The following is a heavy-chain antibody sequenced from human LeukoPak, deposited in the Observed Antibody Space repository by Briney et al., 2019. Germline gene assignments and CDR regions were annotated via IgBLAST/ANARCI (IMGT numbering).Heavy chain of an antibody. CDR3: PSGANCSGGSCSGTRWFDP. CDR2: IYHSGST. D-gene: IGHD2-15*01. V-gene: IGHV4-30-2*01. Sequence: PSETLSLTCAVSGGSISSGGYSWSWIRQPPGKGLEWIGYIYHSGSTYYNPSLKSRVTISVERSKNQFSLKLSSVTAADTAVYYCPSGANCSGGSCSGTRWFDPWGQGTLVTVSS. J-gene: IGHJ5*02. CDR1: GGSISSGGYS.